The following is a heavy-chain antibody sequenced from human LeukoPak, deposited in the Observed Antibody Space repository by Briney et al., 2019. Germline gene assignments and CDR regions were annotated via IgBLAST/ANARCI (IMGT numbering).Heavy chain of an antibody. CDR1: AFIFNRYG. J-gene: IGHJ2*01. CDR2: ISSSSSYI. D-gene: IGHD5-18*01. Sequence: GGSLRLSCAASAFIFNRYGMSWVRQAPGKGLEWVASISSSSSYIYYADSVKGRFTISRDNSKNTLYLQMNSLRAEDTAVYYCAKDTASSWWYFDLWGRGTLVTVSS. V-gene: IGHV3-21*04. CDR3: AKDTASSWWYFDL.